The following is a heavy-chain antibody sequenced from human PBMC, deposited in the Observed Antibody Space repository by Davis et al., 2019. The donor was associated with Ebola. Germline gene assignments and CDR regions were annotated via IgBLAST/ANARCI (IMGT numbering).Heavy chain of an antibody. CDR2: IYYSGTT. D-gene: IGHD6-13*01. V-gene: IGHV4-61*05. Sequence: GSLRLSCTVSGGSISSSSYYWSWIRQPPGKGLEWIGYIYYSGTTNYNPSLKSRVTISVDTSENQFSLRLNSVTAADAAMYYCARRGTSSWYAGWFDPWGQGTLVTVSS. J-gene: IGHJ5*02. CDR1: GGSISSSSYY. CDR3: ARRGTSSWYAGWFDP.